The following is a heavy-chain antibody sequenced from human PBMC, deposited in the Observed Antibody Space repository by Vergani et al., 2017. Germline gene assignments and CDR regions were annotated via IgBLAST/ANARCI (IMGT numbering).Heavy chain of an antibody. CDR2: IYYSGST. D-gene: IGHD3-22*01. V-gene: IGHV4-59*01. Sequence: QVQLQESGPGLVKPSETLSLTCTVSGSSISSYYWSWIRQPPGKGLEWIGYIYYSGSTNYNPSLKSRVTISVDTSKNQFSLKLSSVTAADTAVYYCARGLYYYDSSGYGYWGQGTLVTVSS. J-gene: IGHJ4*02. CDR3: ARGLYYYDSSGYGY. CDR1: GSSISSYY.